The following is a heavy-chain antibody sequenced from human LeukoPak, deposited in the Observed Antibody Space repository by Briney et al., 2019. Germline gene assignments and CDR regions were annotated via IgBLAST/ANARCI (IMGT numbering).Heavy chain of an antibody. J-gene: IGHJ5*02. CDR3: ARDHVDILTDINWFDP. CDR2: IYHSGST. D-gene: IGHD3-9*01. V-gene: IGHV4-38-2*02. Sequence: KPSETLSLTCTVSGYSISSGYYWGWIRQPPGKGLEWIGSIYHSGSTYYNPSLKSRVTISVDTSKNQFSLKLSSVTAADTAVYYCARDHVDILTDINWFDPWGQGTLVTVSS. CDR1: GYSISSGYY.